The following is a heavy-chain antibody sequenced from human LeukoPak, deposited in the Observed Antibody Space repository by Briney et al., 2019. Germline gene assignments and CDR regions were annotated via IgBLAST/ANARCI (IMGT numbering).Heavy chain of an antibody. CDR2: ISSSSSYI. D-gene: IGHD2-2*02. J-gene: IGHJ6*03. CDR3: ARGGRGYCSSTSCHTNYYYYMDV. Sequence: PGGSLRLSCAGSGFTFSSNSMNWVRQAPGKGLEWVSSISSSSSYIYYADSVKGRFTISRDNAKNSLYLQMNSLRAEDTAVYYCARGGRGYCSSTSCHTNYYYYMDVWGKGTTVTVSS. CDR1: GFTFSSNS. V-gene: IGHV3-21*01.